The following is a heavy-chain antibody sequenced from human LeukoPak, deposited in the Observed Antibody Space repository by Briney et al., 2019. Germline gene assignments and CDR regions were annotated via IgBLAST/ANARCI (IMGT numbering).Heavy chain of an antibody. CDR2: IYHSGST. V-gene: IGHV4-30-2*01. J-gene: IGHJ3*02. CDR3: ARDGLDAFDI. Sequence: SQTLSLTCAVSGGSLSSGGYSWSWVPQPPGKGLEWIGYIYHSGSTYYNPSLKSRVTLSVDRSKNQFSLKLSSVTAPGTAVYYCARDGLDAFDIWGQGTMVTVSS. CDR1: GGSLSSGGYS.